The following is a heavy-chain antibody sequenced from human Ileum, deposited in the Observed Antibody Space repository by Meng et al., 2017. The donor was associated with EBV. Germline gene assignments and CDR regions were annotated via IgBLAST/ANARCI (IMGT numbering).Heavy chain of an antibody. D-gene: IGHD3-16*01. V-gene: IGHV1-8*01. J-gene: IGHJ5*02. CDR3: ARGSGAGGRDWFDP. CDR2: MNSYTGNA. CDR1: GYTFINHD. Sequence: QVQLVQLGAEEKKPGASVKVSCKASGYTFINHDINWVRRAAGQGLESIGWMNSYTGNAGYAQKFRGRVTMTRDTSINTAYLEVISLTSEDTAVYYCARGSGAGGRDWFDPWGQGTLVTVSS.